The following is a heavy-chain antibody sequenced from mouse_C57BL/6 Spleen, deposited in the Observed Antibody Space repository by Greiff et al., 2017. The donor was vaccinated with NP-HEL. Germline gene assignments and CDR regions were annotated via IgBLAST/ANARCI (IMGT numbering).Heavy chain of an antibody. D-gene: IGHD2-5*01. Sequence: EVQLQESGGGLVQPKGSLKLSCAASGFSFNTYAMNWVRQAPGKGLEWVARIRSKSNNYATYYADSVKDRFTISRDDSESMLYLQMNNLKTEDTAMYYCVRPAYYSNLEGAMDYWGQGTSVTVSS. J-gene: IGHJ4*01. CDR3: VRPAYYSNLEGAMDY. CDR2: IRSKSNNYAT. V-gene: IGHV10-1*01. CDR1: GFSFNTYA.